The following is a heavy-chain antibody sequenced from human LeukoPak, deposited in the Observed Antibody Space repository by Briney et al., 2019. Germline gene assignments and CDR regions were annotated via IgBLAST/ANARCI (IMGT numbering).Heavy chain of an antibody. D-gene: IGHD1-14*01. Sequence: GGSLRLSCAASGFAFSSNWMHWVRQGPGKGLVWVSRINPDGSRTDYAESVKGRFTISRDNAKNTLSLEMNSLGDEDTAVYYCSRDFNGRNDFWGQGTLVTVSS. CDR3: SRDFNGRNDF. V-gene: IGHV3-74*01. CDR1: GFAFSSNW. J-gene: IGHJ4*02. CDR2: INPDGSRT.